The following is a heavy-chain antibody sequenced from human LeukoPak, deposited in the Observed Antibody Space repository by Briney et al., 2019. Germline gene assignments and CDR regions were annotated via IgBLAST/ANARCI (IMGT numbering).Heavy chain of an antibody. CDR1: GFTFSSYG. Sequence: GGSLRLSCAASGFTFSSYGMSWVRQAPGKGLEWVSAISGSGGSTYYADSVKGRFTISRDNSKNTLYLQMNGLRAEDTAVYYCAKDRGYYDSSGYWSLWGRGTLVTVSS. V-gene: IGHV3-23*01. CDR3: AKDRGYYDSSGYWSL. CDR2: ISGSGGST. D-gene: IGHD3-22*01. J-gene: IGHJ2*01.